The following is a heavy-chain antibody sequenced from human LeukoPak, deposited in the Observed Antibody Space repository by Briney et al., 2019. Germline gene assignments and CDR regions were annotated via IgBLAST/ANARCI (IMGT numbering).Heavy chain of an antibody. CDR1: GDSISSYF. D-gene: IGHD3-9*01. CDR3: ARVAYDILTGYLYYFDY. Sequence: NPSETLSLTCTVSGDSISSYFWSWIRQPAGKGLEWIGRIYASGSANYNPSLKSRVTMSVDTSKNQFSLRLSSVTAADTAVYYWARVAYDILTGYLYYFDYWGQGTLVTVSS. J-gene: IGHJ4*02. CDR2: IYASGSA. V-gene: IGHV4-4*07.